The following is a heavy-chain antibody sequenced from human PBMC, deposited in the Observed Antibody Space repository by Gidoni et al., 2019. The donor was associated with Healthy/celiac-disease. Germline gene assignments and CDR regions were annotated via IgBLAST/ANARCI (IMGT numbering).Heavy chain of an antibody. CDR3: ARDMAYGDYPLLDY. CDR2: IWYDGSNK. CDR1: TFSSYG. Sequence: TFSSYGMHWVRQAPGKGLEWVAVIWYDGSNKYYADSVKGRFTISRDNSKNTLYLQMNSLRAEDTAVYYCARDMAYGDYPLLDYWGQGTLVTVSS. J-gene: IGHJ4*02. V-gene: IGHV3-33*01. D-gene: IGHD4-17*01.